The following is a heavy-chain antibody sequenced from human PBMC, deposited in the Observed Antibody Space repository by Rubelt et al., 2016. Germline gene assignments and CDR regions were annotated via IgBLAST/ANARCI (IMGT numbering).Heavy chain of an antibody. CDR1: GGSISSSNW. Sequence: QVQLQESGPGLVKPSGTLSLTCAVSGGSISSSNWWSWVRQPPGKGLEWIGEIYHSGSTNYNPALKVRVTIALDKSKNQFSLKLSPVTAADTAVYYCASGGYDPVVRYFDLWGRGTLVTVSP. V-gene: IGHV4-4*02. CDR2: IYHSGST. J-gene: IGHJ2*01. CDR3: ASGGYDPVVRYFDL. D-gene: IGHD5-12*01.